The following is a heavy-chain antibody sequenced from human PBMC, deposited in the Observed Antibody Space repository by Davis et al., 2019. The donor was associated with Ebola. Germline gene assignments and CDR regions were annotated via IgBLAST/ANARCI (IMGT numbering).Heavy chain of an antibody. D-gene: IGHD1-26*01. CDR3: ARGWARASWFDP. CDR2: IYYSGST. V-gene: IGHV4-59*12. Sequence: PSETLSLTCTVSGGSISSYYWSWIRQPPGKGLEWIGYIYYSGSTNYNPALKSRVTMSVDTSKNQFSLKLSSVTAADTAVYYCARGWARASWFDPWGQGTLVTVSS. CDR1: GGSISSYY. J-gene: IGHJ5*02.